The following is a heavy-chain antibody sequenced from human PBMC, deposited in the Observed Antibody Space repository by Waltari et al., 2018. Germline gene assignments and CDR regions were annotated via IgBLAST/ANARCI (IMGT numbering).Heavy chain of an antibody. V-gene: IGHV3-66*01. CDR1: GFTVSSNY. J-gene: IGHJ3*02. CDR3: ARAYDSSGLFAFDI. Sequence: EVQLVESGGGLVQPGGSLRLSCAASGFTVSSNYIARAPQAPGKGLEWVSVIYSGGSTYYADSVKGRFTISRDNSKNTLYLQMNSLRAEDTAVYYCARAYDSSGLFAFDIWGQGTMVTVSS. D-gene: IGHD3-22*01. CDR2: IYSGGST.